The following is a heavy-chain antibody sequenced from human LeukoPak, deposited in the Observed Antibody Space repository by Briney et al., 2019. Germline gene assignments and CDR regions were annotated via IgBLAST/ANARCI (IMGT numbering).Heavy chain of an antibody. CDR1: GYTFTSYY. D-gene: IGHD3-22*01. V-gene: IGHV3-30-3*01. J-gene: IGHJ4*02. CDR3: ARASYYDSSGYYFPHFDY. CDR2: LSYDGSDE. Sequence: SCKASGYTFTSYYMHWVRQAPGKGLEWVAILSYDGSDEYYADSVRGRFTITRDNSKSTLYLQMNSLRAEDTAVYYCARASYYDSSGYYFPHFDYWGQGTLVTVSS.